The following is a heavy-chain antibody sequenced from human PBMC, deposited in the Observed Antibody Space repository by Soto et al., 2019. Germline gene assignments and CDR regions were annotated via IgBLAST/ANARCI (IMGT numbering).Heavy chain of an antibody. CDR1: GFTFSSYA. Sequence: ESGGGVVQPGRSLRLSCAASGFTFSSYAMHWVRQAPGKGLEWVAVISYDGSNKYYADSVKGRFTISRDNSKNTLYLQMNSLRAEDTAVYYCARKGRALGGAFDIWGRGTMVTVSS. V-gene: IGHV3-30-3*01. D-gene: IGHD3-16*01. CDR3: ARKGRALGGAFDI. CDR2: ISYDGSNK. J-gene: IGHJ3*02.